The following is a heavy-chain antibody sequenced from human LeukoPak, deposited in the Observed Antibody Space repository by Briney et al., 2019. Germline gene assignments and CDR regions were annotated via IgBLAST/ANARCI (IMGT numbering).Heavy chain of an antibody. Sequence: GGSLRLSCAASGFTFSSYGMSWVRQAPGKGLEWVSAISGSGGSTYYADSVKGRFTISRDNSKNTLYLQMNSLRAEDTAVYYCASSHPYYYYYMDVWGKGTTVTISS. CDR3: ASSHPYYYYYMDV. V-gene: IGHV3-23*01. CDR2: ISGSGGST. CDR1: GFTFSSYG. J-gene: IGHJ6*03.